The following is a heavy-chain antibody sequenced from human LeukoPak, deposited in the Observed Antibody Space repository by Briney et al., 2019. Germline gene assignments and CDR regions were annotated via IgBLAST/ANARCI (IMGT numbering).Heavy chain of an antibody. CDR3: ASDPQSRITMVQGVTNNWFDP. CDR1: GGTFSSYA. V-gene: IGHV1-69*13. CDR2: IIPIFGTA. Sequence: SVKVSCKASGGTFSSYAISWVRQAPGQGLEWMGGIIPIFGTANYAQKFQGRVTITADESTSTTYMELSSLKSEDTAVNYCASDPQSRITMVQGVTNNWFDPWGQGTLVTVSS. J-gene: IGHJ5*02. D-gene: IGHD3-10*01.